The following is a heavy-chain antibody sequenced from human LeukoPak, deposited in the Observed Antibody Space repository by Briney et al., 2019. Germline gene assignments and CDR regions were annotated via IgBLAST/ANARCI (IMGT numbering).Heavy chain of an antibody. D-gene: IGHD6-19*01. V-gene: IGHV3-23*01. CDR2: ISGSGDST. Sequence: GGSLRLSCVASGFTLRSYVMNWVRQTPGKGLEWVSSISGSGDSTFYADSVKGRFSISRDNSKNTLYLQVNGLRTEDTAVYYCTKEYSSGWYFDYWGQGTLVTVSS. CDR1: GFTLRSYV. J-gene: IGHJ4*02. CDR3: TKEYSSGWYFDY.